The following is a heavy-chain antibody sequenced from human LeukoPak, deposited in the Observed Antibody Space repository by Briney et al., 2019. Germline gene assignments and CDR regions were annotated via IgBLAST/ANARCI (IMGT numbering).Heavy chain of an antibody. V-gene: IGHV4-39*01. J-gene: IGHJ4*02. CDR1: GGSISSGGYY. D-gene: IGHD5-24*01. Sequence: SETLSLTCTVSGGSISSGGYYWSWIRQPPGKGLEWIGSIYYSGSTYYNPSLKSRVTISVDTSKNQFSLKLSSVTAADTAVYYCARHVRDGYKMIPDYWGQGTLVTVSS. CDR2: IYYSGST. CDR3: ARHVRDGYKMIPDY.